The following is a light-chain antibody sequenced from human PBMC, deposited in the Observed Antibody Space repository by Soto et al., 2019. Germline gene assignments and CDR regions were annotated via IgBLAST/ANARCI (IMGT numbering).Light chain of an antibody. J-gene: IGKJ1*01. V-gene: IGKV1-5*01. Sequence: DIQMTQSPSTLSASVGDRVTITCRASQSISSWLAWYQQKPGKAPKLLIYDASSLESGVPSRFSGSGSGTEFTLTISSLQPEDFATYYCQQYNSWTFGQGTKVDTK. CDR2: DAS. CDR1: QSISSW. CDR3: QQYNSWT.